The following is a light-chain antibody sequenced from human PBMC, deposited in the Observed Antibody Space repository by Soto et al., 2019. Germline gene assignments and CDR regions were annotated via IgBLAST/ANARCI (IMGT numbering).Light chain of an antibody. CDR3: QTWGTGIQV. J-gene: IGLJ3*02. Sequence: QPVLTQSPSASASLGASVKLTCTRSSGHSSYAIAWHQQQPEKGPRYLMKLNSDGSHSKGDGIPDRFSGSSSGAERYLTIPSLQSEDEADYYCQTWGTGIQVFGGGTKLTVL. V-gene: IGLV4-69*01. CDR1: SGHSSYA. CDR2: LNSDGSH.